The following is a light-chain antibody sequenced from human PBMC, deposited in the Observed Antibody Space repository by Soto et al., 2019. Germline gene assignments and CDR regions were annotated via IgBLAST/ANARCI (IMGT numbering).Light chain of an antibody. CDR3: MQGLQTPPT. CDR2: LGS. Sequence: DIVMTQSPLSLPVTPGGPASISCRSSQSLLHSNGYNYVDWYLQKPGQSPQLLIYLGSSRSSGVPDRFSGSGSGTDCTLKIDRVEAEDVRTYYCMQGLQTPPTLGQGTRLEIK. V-gene: IGKV2-28*01. CDR1: QSLLHSNGYNY. J-gene: IGKJ5*01.